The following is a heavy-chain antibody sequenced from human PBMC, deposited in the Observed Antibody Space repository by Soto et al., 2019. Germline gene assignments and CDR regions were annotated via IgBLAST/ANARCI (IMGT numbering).Heavy chain of an antibody. CDR3: VRDLYGSGTSLRGWFDP. J-gene: IGHJ5*02. CDR2: ISSTGIYK. D-gene: IGHD3-10*01. V-gene: IGHV3-11*06. Sequence: QEQLVESGGGWVKPGRSLRLSCAASGFTFSDYYIAWIRQAPGKGLEWISYISSTGIYKRYADSVKGRFTIARDNANNSLVLQMNSLRADDAAVYYCVRDLYGSGTSLRGWFDPWGQGTLVTVSS. CDR1: GFTFSDYY.